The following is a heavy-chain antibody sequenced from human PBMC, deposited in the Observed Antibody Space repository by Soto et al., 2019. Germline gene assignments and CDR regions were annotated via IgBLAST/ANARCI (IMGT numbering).Heavy chain of an antibody. CDR3: ASLYYSRNS. CDR2: VFHTGST. Sequence: QLQLQESGPGLVKPSETLSLTCTVSGGSISSSTYYWGWIRQPPGGGLEWIGSVFHTGSTYYNPSLKSRVTMSVDTSNNQFSLNLTSVTAEDTSMYYCASLYYSRNSWGQGTLVIVSS. D-gene: IGHD2-15*01. CDR1: GGSISSSTYY. V-gene: IGHV4-39*01. J-gene: IGHJ4*02.